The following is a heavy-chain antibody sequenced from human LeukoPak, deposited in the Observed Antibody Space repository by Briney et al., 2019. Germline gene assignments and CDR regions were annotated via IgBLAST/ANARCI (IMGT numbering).Heavy chain of an antibody. CDR2: IYYSGST. CDR1: GGSISSYY. D-gene: IGHD3-10*01. V-gene: IGHV4-59*01. CDR3: ARVTLVRGVIWDTYGMDV. Sequence: ASETLSLTCTVSGGSISSYYWSWIRQPPGGGLEWSGYIYYSGSTNYNPSLKSRVTISVDTSKNQFSLKLSSVTAADTAVYYCARVTLVRGVIWDTYGMDVWGKGTTVTVSS. J-gene: IGHJ6*04.